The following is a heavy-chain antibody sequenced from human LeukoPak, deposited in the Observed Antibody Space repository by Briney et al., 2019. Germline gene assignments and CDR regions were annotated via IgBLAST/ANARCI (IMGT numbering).Heavy chain of an antibody. J-gene: IGHJ4*02. Sequence: GGSLRLSCAASGFTFSRHSINWVRQAPGKGLEWVSSISSSSSYIYYADSVKGRFTISRDNAKNSLYLQMNSLRAEDTAVYYCARVSGGWLHPPRKGFDYWGQGTLVTVSS. CDR3: ARVSGGWLHPPRKGFDY. CDR2: ISSSSSYI. CDR1: GFTFSRHS. V-gene: IGHV3-21*01. D-gene: IGHD5-24*01.